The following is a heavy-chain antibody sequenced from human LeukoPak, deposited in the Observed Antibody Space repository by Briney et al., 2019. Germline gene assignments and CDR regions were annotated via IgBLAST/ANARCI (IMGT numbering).Heavy chain of an antibody. CDR2: ISAYNGNT. Sequence: ASVKVSCKASGYTFTSYGISWVRQAPGQGLEWMGWISAYNGNTNYAQKLQGRVTMTTDTSTSTAYMELRSLRSEDTAVYYCATSSGVPAAIRPCMDVWGQGTTVTVSS. CDR3: ATSSGVPAAIRPCMDV. D-gene: IGHD2-2*02. J-gene: IGHJ6*02. CDR1: GYTFTSYG. V-gene: IGHV1-18*01.